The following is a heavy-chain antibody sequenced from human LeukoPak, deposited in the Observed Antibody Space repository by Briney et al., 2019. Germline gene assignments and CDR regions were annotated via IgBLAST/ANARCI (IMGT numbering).Heavy chain of an antibody. Sequence: SETLSLTCAVYGGSFSGYYWSWIRQPPGKGLEWIGEINHSGSTNYNPSLKSRVTISVDTSKNQFSLKLSSVTAADTAVYYCARAPRLRVVVTKSYFDYWGQGTLVTVSS. CDR3: ARAPRLRVVVTKSYFDY. CDR1: GGSFSGYY. D-gene: IGHD3-22*01. CDR2: INHSGST. J-gene: IGHJ4*02. V-gene: IGHV4-34*01.